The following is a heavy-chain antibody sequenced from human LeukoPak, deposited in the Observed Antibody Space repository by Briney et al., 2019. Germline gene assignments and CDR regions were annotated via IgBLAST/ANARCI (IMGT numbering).Heavy chain of an antibody. CDR3: ARILIAVAAPDY. CDR2: IHYSASS. CDR1: GGSISSSSSSYY. V-gene: IGHV4-39*01. Sequence: SETLSLTCTVSGGSISSSSSSYYWGWIRQPPEKGLEWIGSIHYSASSYYNPSLKSRVTISVDTSKKQVSLRLSSVTAADTAVYYCARILIAVAAPDYWGQGTLVTVSS. D-gene: IGHD6-19*01. J-gene: IGHJ4*02.